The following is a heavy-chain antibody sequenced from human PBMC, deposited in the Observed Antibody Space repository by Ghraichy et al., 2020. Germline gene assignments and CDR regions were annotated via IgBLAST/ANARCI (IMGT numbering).Heavy chain of an antibody. CDR1: GGSISSYY. V-gene: IGHV4-59*08. CDR3: ARRGGYSSGWYRDAFDI. CDR2: IYYSGST. Sequence: SETLSLTCTVSGGSISSYYWSWIRQPPGKGLEWIGYIYYSGSTNYNPSLKSRVTISVDTSKNQFSLKLSSVTAADTAVYYCARRGGYSSGWYRDAFDIWGQGTMVTVSS. D-gene: IGHD6-19*01. J-gene: IGHJ3*02.